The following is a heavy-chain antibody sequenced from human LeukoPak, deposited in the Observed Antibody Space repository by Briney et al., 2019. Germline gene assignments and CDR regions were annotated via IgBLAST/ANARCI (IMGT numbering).Heavy chain of an antibody. V-gene: IGHV3-7*03. D-gene: IGHD6-6*01. CDR3: ARIVYSSSSFDY. Sequence: GGSLRLSCAASGFTFSNYWMRWVRQAPGKGLEWVANVKQDGSTKYYVDSVKGRFTISRDNAKNSLYLQVNSLRAEDTAVYYCARIVYSSSSFDYWGQGTLVTVSS. CDR1: GFTFSNYW. CDR2: VKQDGSTK. J-gene: IGHJ4*02.